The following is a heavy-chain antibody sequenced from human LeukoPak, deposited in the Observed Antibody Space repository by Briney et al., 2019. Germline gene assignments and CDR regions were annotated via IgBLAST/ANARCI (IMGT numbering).Heavy chain of an antibody. D-gene: IGHD6-13*01. CDR3: ARGLYSSSWYTAYYYYYMDV. CDR1: GYTFTSYD. J-gene: IGHJ6*03. CDR2: MNPNSGNT. Sequence: GASVKVSCKASGYTFTSYDINWVRQATGQGLEWMGWMNPNSGNTGYAQKFQGRVTMTRNTSISTAYMELSSLRSEDTAVYYCARGLYSSSWYTAYYYYYMDVWGKGTTVTVSS. V-gene: IGHV1-8*01.